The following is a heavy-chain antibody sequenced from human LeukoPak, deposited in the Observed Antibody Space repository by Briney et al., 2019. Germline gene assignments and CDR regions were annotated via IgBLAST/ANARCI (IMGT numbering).Heavy chain of an antibody. CDR2: IYTSGST. D-gene: IGHD3-22*01. J-gene: IGHJ6*03. CDR1: GGSISTYY. V-gene: IGHV4-4*07. CDR3: VRVIGAPNYYYYMDV. Sequence: PSETLSLTCTVSGGSISTYYWGWIRQPAGKGLEWIGRIYTSGSTNYNPSLKSRVTMSVDTSKNQFSLKLSSVTAADTAVYYCVRVIGAPNYYYYMDVWGKGTTVTVSS.